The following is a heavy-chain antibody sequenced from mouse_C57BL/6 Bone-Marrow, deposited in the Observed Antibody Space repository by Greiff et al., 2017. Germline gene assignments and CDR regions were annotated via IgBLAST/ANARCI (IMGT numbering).Heavy chain of an antibody. D-gene: IGHD2-1*01. V-gene: IGHV1-82*01. J-gene: IGHJ4*01. CDR3: ARATILLYYAMDY. CDR1: GYAFSSSW. Sequence: QVQLQQSGPELVKPGASVKISCKASGYAFSSSWMNWVKQRPGKGLEWIGRIYPGDGDTNYNGKFKGKATLTADKSSSTAYMQLSSLTSEDSAVYFCARATILLYYAMDYWGQGTSVTVSS. CDR2: IYPGDGDT.